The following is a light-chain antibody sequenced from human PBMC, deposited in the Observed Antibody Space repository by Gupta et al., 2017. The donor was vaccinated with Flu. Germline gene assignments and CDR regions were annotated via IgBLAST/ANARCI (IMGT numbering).Light chain of an antibody. CDR3: QTWGTGIQV. CDR1: SGSSSEA. CDR2: LNSDSSH. V-gene: IGLV4-69*01. J-gene: IGLJ2*01. Sequence: VKITSTLRSGSSSEAIEWHEQQPENVPPNLMLLNSDSSHSTGDAARFRSSGSSSGADRYLTIASLEAEDEDYYYCQTWGTGIQVFGGGTKLTVL.